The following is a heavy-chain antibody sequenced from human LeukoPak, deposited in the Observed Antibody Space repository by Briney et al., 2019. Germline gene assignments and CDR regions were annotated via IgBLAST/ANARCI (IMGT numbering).Heavy chain of an antibody. CDR2: IGGNGVST. J-gene: IGHJ5*02. CDR3: ARCTKYTTGWFNWFDP. D-gene: IGHD6-19*01. Sequence: GGSLRLSCAASGFTFSNHAMNWVRQTPGKGLEWVSSIGGNGVSTYYADSVKGRFTISRDNSKDTLYLQMNSLSAEDTAVYYCARCTKYTTGWFNWFDPWGQGTLVTVSS. CDR1: GFTFSNHA. V-gene: IGHV3-23*01.